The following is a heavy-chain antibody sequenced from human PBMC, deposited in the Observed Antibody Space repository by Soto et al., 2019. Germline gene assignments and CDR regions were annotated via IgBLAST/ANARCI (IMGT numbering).Heavy chain of an antibody. J-gene: IGHJ6*02. D-gene: IGHD1-1*01. CDR3: AKSRTRYSATTSYGMDV. Sequence: QVQLVESGGGVVQPGRSLRLSCAASGLTFSSYGMHWVRQAPGKGLEWVAVIAYDGSNKYYADSVKGRFTISRDNSKNTLYLQKNSLRGEDTAIYYCAKSRTRYSATTSYGMDVWGQGTTVTVSS. CDR1: GLTFSSYG. V-gene: IGHV3-30*18. CDR2: IAYDGSNK.